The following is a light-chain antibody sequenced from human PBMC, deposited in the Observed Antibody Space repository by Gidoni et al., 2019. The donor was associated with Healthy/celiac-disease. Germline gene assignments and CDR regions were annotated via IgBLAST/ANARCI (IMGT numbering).Light chain of an antibody. Sequence: SYVLTHPPPVPVAPGKTARITCGGNNIGSKSVHWYQQKPGQAPVLVVYDDSDRPSGIPERFSGSNSGNTATLTISRVEAGDEADYYCQVWDSSSDHPVFGGGTKLTVL. CDR3: QVWDSSSDHPV. CDR1: NIGSKS. J-gene: IGLJ2*01. V-gene: IGLV3-21*03. CDR2: DDS.